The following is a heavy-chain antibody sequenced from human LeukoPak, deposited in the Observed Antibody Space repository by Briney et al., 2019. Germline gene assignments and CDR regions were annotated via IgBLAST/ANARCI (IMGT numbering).Heavy chain of an antibody. CDR1: GFTFGDYA. CDR2: IRSKAYGGTT. D-gene: IGHD3-22*01. J-gene: IGHJ4*02. Sequence: PGRSLRLSCTASGFTFGDYAMSWVRQAPGKGLEWVGFIRSKAYGGTTEYAASVKGRFTISRDDSKSIAYLQMNSLKTEDTAVYNCTREAGVVVITLDYWGQGTLVTVSS. CDR3: TREAGVVVITLDY. V-gene: IGHV3-49*04.